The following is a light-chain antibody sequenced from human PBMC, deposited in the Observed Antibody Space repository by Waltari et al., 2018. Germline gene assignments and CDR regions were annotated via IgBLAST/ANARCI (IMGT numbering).Light chain of an antibody. CDR1: RDIGTY. J-gene: IGKJ1*01. CDR3: QNHERLPAT. V-gene: IGKV3-20*01. Sequence: ELVLTQSPGPLSLSPGERATLSCRASRDIGTYLVWYQQKPGQAPRLLIYRASNRATGIPDRFSGSGSGTDFSLTISRLEPEDFAVYYCQNHERLPATFGQGTRVEIK. CDR2: RAS.